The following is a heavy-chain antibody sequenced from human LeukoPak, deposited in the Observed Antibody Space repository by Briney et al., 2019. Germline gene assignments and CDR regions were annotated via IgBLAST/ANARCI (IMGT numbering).Heavy chain of an antibody. V-gene: IGHV1-2*02. Sequence: ASVKVSCKASGYTVTAYSMHWVRQAPGQGLEWMGRINPKSGDTNYAQKFQGRVTMTRDTSISTVYMELSSLRSDDTAVYYCARGRGTYSLDYWGQGTLVTISS. J-gene: IGHJ4*02. CDR2: INPKSGDT. CDR1: GYTVTAYS. D-gene: IGHD3-10*01. CDR3: ARGRGTYSLDY.